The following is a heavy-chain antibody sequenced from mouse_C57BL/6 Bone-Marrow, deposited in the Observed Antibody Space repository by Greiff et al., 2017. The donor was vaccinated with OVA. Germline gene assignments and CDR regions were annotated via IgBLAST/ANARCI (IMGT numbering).Heavy chain of an antibody. CDR3: ARNSYGSSYWYFDV. CDR2: IWRGGST. CDR1: GFSLTSYG. V-gene: IGHV2-2*01. D-gene: IGHD1-1*01. Sequence: QVQLQQSGPGLVQPSQSLSITCTVSGFSLTSYGVHWVRQSPGKGLEWLGVIWRGGSTDYNAAFISRLSISKDNSKCQVFFKMNSLQADDTAIYYCARNSYGSSYWYFDVWGTGTTVTVSS. J-gene: IGHJ1*03.